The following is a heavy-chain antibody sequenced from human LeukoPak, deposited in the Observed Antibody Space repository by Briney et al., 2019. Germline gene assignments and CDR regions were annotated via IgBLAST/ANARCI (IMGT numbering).Heavy chain of an antibody. CDR2: INHSGST. Sequence: SETLSLTCAVYGGSFSDYSWSWLRQTPEKGLEWIGEINHSGSTNYNPSLKSRVVMSVDTSKNQFSVKLRSVTAADTAVYYCARHGVVTWFDPWGQGTLVTVSS. D-gene: IGHD3-16*01. J-gene: IGHJ5*02. CDR3: ARHGVVTWFDP. CDR1: GGSFSDYS. V-gene: IGHV4-34*01.